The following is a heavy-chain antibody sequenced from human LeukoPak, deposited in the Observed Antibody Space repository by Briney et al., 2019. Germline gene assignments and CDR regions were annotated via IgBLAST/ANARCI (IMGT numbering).Heavy chain of an antibody. CDR3: ARDPDFGELLSSRLYYYYGMDV. Sequence: GASVTVSCKASGYTFTSYGISWVRQAPGQGLEWMGWISAYNGNTNYAQKLQGRVTMTTDTSTSTAYMELRSLRSDDTAVYYCARDPDFGELLSSRLYYYYGMDVWGQGTTVTVSS. CDR2: ISAYNGNT. CDR1: GYTFTSYG. D-gene: IGHD3-10*01. J-gene: IGHJ6*02. V-gene: IGHV1-18*01.